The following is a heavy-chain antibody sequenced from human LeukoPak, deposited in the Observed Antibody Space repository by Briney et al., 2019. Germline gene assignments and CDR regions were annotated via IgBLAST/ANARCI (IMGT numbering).Heavy chain of an antibody. D-gene: IGHD3-9*01. V-gene: IGHV3-7*01. Sequence: GGSLRLSCAASGFTFNRYWMSWVRQAPGKGLEWVANIKEDGSEKYYVDSVKGRFTISRDNARNSLYLQMNSLRAEDTAVYYCASVAGYYNWNYDYWGQGTLVTVSS. J-gene: IGHJ4*02. CDR1: GFTFNRYW. CDR3: ASVAGYYNWNYDY. CDR2: IKEDGSEK.